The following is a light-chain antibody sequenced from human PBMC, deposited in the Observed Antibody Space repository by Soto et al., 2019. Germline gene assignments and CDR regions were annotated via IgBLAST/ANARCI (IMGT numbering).Light chain of an antibody. V-gene: IGKV3-20*01. Sequence: EIVLTQSPATLSLSPGERARLSCRASQSVSSYLAWYQQKPGQAPRLLIYAASARATGIPARFSGSGSGTDFTLTISRLEPEDFAVYYCQQYGSSPLTFGGGTKVDIK. J-gene: IGKJ4*01. CDR2: AAS. CDR1: QSVSSY. CDR3: QQYGSSPLT.